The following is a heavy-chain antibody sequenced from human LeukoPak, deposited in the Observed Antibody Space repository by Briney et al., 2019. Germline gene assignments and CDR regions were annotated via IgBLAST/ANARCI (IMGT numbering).Heavy chain of an antibody. J-gene: IGHJ4*02. CDR2: IYSGGST. D-gene: IGHD3-10*01. CDR3: ARDYYYGSGAFGY. CDR1: GFAVSSNY. Sequence: GGSLRLSCAASGFAVSSNYMSWVRQAPGKGLEWASVIYSGGSTYYADSVKGRFTISRDNSKNTLYLQMNSLRAEDTAVYYCARDYYYGSGAFGYWGQGTLVTVSS. V-gene: IGHV3-66*01.